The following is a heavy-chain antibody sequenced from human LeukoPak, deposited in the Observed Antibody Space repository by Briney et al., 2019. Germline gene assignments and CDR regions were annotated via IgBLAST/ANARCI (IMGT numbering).Heavy chain of an antibody. CDR1: GYTFTSYA. D-gene: IGHD5-24*01. Sequence: ASVKVSCKASGYTFTSYAMNWVRQAPGQGLEWMGWISAYNGNTNYAQKLQGRVTMTTDTSTSTAYMELRSLRSDDTAVYYCARDKGRDGYNFGNRRFDYWGQGTLVTVSS. CDR2: ISAYNGNT. V-gene: IGHV1-18*01. J-gene: IGHJ4*02. CDR3: ARDKGRDGYNFGNRRFDY.